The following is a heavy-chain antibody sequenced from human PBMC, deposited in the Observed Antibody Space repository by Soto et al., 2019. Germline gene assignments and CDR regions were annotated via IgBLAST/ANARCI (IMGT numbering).Heavy chain of an antibody. J-gene: IGHJ1*01. Sequence: QITLKESGPTLVKPTQTLTLTCTFSGFSLSTSGAGVGWIRQPPGKALEWLALIYWDDDKRYSPSLKSRLTITKDTXXKXTXXNQVVLTMTNMDPVDTATYYCAHFSMLVVSEYFQNWGQGTPVTVSS. CDR1: GFSLSTSGAG. CDR2: IYWDDDK. D-gene: IGHD6-13*01. V-gene: IGHV2-5*02. CDR3: AHFSMLVVSEYFQN.